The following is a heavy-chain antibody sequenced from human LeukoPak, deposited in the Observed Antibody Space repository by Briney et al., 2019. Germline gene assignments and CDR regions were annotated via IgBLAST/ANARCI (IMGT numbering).Heavy chain of an antibody. V-gene: IGHV3-30*02. CDR3: ADYYYDSSGYYAGDY. CDR1: GFTFSSYG. D-gene: IGHD3-22*01. CDR2: IWYDGSNK. J-gene: IGHJ4*02. Sequence: PGGSLRLSCAASGFTFSSYGMHWVRQAPGKGLEWVAVIWYDGSNKYYADSVKGRFTISRDNSKNTLYLQMNSLRAEGTAVYYCADYYYDSSGYYAGDYWGQGTLVTVSS.